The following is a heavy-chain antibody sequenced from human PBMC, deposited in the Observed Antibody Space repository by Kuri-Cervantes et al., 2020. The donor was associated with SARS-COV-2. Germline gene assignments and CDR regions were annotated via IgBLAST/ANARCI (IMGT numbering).Heavy chain of an antibody. CDR1: ESTFPNYD. Sequence: ASVKVSCKAPESTFPNYDINWVRQATGQGLEWMGMVKTDSGNTLYAQIFQGRVTMTRDTSISTAYMELSRLRSDDTAVYYCARGGWELLAFDIWGQGTMVTVSS. CDR2: VKTDSGNT. V-gene: IGHV1-8*01. J-gene: IGHJ3*02. D-gene: IGHD1-26*01. CDR3: ARGGWELLAFDI.